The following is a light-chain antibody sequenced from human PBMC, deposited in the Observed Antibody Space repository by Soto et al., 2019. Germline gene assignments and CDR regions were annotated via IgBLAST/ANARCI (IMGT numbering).Light chain of an antibody. J-gene: IGKJ1*01. Sequence: DIVLTQSPSTLSSSPGERATISCRASQNVANYLDWYQQKPGQAPRLPIYESSNRATGIAAGFSGSGSGTEFTLTISSLQSEDFATYYCLQDFSYPRTFGQGTKVDIK. CDR2: ESS. CDR1: QNVANY. CDR3: LQDFSYPRT. V-gene: IGKV3-11*01.